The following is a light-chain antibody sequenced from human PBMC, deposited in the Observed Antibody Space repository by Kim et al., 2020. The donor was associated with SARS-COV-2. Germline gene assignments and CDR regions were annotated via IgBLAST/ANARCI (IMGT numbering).Light chain of an antibody. Sequence: LSPGERAPPSCRASQSVSSSYLAWYQQKPGQAPRLLIYGASSRATGIPDRFSGSGSGTDFTLTISRLEPEDFAVYYCQQYGSSPYTFGQGTKLEI. CDR3: QQYGSSPYT. CDR1: QSVSSSY. J-gene: IGKJ2*01. V-gene: IGKV3-20*01. CDR2: GAS.